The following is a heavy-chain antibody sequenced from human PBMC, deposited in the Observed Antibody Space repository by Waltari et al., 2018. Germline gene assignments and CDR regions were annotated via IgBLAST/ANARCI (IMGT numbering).Heavy chain of an antibody. CDR1: GGSFSGYY. D-gene: IGHD6-6*01. V-gene: IGHV4-34*01. CDR3: ARVRGVIAARPFDY. Sequence: QVQLQQWGAGLLKPSETLSLTCAVYGGSFSGYYWSWIRQPPGQGLAWIGEINHNGSTNYNPSLKSRVTISVDTSKNQFSLKLSSVTAADTAVYYCARVRGVIAARPFDYWGQGTLVTVSS. CDR2: INHNGST. J-gene: IGHJ4*02.